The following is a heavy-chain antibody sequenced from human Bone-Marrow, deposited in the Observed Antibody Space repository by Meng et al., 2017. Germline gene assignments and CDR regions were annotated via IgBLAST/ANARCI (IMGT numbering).Heavy chain of an antibody. J-gene: IGHJ4*02. CDR2: IKSKTDGGTT. V-gene: IGHV3-15*01. Sequence: GESLKISCAASGFTFSNAWMSWVRQAPGKGLEWVGRIKSKTDGGTTDYAAPVKGRFTISRDDSKNTLYLQMNSLKTEDTAVYYCTTVPLWFGESNIDYWGQGILVTVSS. CDR3: TTVPLWFGESNIDY. CDR1: GFTFSNAW. D-gene: IGHD3-10*01.